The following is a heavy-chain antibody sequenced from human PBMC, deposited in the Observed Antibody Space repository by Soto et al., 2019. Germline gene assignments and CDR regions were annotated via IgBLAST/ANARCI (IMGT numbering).Heavy chain of an antibody. V-gene: IGHV5-51*01. J-gene: IGHJ5*01. CDR3: ARHVGGSGYYDMIDS. CDR2: IYPDDSDA. Sequence: KVSCKASGYNFTTDWIGWVRQMPGKGLEWMGIIYPDDSDARYSPSFEGQVTISADKSITTAHLQWSSLKASDTAMYYCARHVGGSGYYDMIDSWGQGTQVTVSS. CDR1: GYNFTTDW. D-gene: IGHD3-22*01.